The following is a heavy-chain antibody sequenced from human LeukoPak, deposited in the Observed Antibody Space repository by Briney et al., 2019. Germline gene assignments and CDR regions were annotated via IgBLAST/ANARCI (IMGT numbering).Heavy chain of an antibody. V-gene: IGHV4-34*01. J-gene: IGHJ4*02. CDR3: ARSQPTLGWLHPVPQN. Sequence: PSETLSLTCAVYGGSFSGYYWSWIRQPPGKGLEWIGEINHSGSTNYNPSLKSRVTISVDTSKNQFSLKLSSVTAADTAVYYCARSQPTLGWLHPVPQNWGQGTLVTVSS. D-gene: IGHD5-24*01. CDR1: GGSFSGYY. CDR2: INHSGST.